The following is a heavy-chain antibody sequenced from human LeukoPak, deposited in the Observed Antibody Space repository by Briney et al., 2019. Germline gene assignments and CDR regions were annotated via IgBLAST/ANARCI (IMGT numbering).Heavy chain of an antibody. D-gene: IGHD2-15*01. CDR3: ARERDIVVVVAPGGSYFDY. J-gene: IGHJ4*02. V-gene: IGHV4-39*07. Sequence: PSETLSLTCTVSGGSISSSSYYWGWIRQPPGKGLEWIGSIYYSGSTYYNPSLKSRVTISVDTSKNQFSLKLSSVTAADTAVYYCARERDIVVVVAPGGSYFDYWGQGTLVTVSS. CDR2: IYYSGST. CDR1: GGSISSSSYY.